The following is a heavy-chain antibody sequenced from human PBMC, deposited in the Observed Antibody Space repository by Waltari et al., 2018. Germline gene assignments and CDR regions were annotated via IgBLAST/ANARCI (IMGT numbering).Heavy chain of an antibody. Sequence: EVQLVESGGGLVQPGGSLRLSCAASGFTFSSYAMSWVRQAPGKGLEWVSAISGSGGSTYYADSVKGRFTISRDNSKNTLYLQRNSLRAEDTAVYYCAKRGYDFWSGYYTGDYWGQGTLVTVSS. CDR1: GFTFSSYA. CDR3: AKRGYDFWSGYYTGDY. J-gene: IGHJ4*02. CDR2: ISGSGGST. D-gene: IGHD3-3*01. V-gene: IGHV3-23*04.